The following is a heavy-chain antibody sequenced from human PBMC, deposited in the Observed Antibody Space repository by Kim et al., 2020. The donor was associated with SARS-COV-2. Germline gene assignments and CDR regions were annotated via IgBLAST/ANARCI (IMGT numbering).Heavy chain of an antibody. J-gene: IGHJ5*02. CDR1: GGSISSGGYY. Sequence: SETLSLTCTVSGGSISSGGYYWSWIRQHPGKGLEWIGYIYYSGSTYYNPSLKSRVTISVDTSKNQFSLKLSSVTAADTAVYYSAGVVGAVTIFGVVIVTCFDPWGQGPLVTVSS. CDR2: IYYSGST. V-gene: IGHV4-31*03. D-gene: IGHD3-3*01. CDR3: AGVVGAVTIFGVVIVTCFDP.